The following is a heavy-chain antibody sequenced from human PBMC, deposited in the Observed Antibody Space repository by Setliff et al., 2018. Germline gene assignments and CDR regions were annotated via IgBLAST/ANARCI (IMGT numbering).Heavy chain of an antibody. CDR3: ARTPDEFLGDGYNLNTLGYFDS. J-gene: IGHJ4*02. CDR1: GYTFTGYY. D-gene: IGHD5-12*01. CDR2: INPNSGGT. V-gene: IGHV1-2*06. Sequence: ASVKVSCKASGYTFTGYYMHWVRQAPGQGLEWMGRINPNSGGTNYAQKLQGRVTMTTDTSTSTAYMELRSLRSDDTAVYYCARTPDEFLGDGYNLNTLGYFDSWGQGTLVTVSS.